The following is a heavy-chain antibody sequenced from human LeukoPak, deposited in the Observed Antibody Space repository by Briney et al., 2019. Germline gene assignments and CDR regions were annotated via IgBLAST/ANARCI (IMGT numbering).Heavy chain of an antibody. CDR2: MNPNSGNT. Sequence: ASVKVSCKASGYTFTRYAINWVRQATGQGLEWMGWMNPNSGNTGYAQKFQGRVTITRNTSISAAYMELSSLRSEDTAVYYCARGHDFWSGYYDGAFDIWGQGTMVTVSS. V-gene: IGHV1-8*03. CDR3: ARGHDFWSGYYDGAFDI. J-gene: IGHJ3*02. D-gene: IGHD3-3*01. CDR1: GYTFTRYA.